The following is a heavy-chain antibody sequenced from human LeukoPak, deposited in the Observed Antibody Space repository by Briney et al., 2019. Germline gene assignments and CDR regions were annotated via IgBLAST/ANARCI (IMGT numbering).Heavy chain of an antibody. J-gene: IGHJ4*02. CDR2: IYSGGST. V-gene: IGHV3-53*01. Sequence: GGSLRLSCAASGFTFSSYAMSWVRQAPGKGLEWVSVIYSGGSTYYADSVKGRFTISRDNSKNTLYLQMNSLRAEDTAVYYCARDVYGAGYFDYWGQGTLVTVSS. CDR1: GFTFSSYA. CDR3: ARDVYGAGYFDY. D-gene: IGHD4/OR15-4a*01.